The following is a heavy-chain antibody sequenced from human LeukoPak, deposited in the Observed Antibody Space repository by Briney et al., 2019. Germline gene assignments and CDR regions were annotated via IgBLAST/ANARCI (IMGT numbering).Heavy chain of an antibody. D-gene: IGHD6-13*01. CDR2: INHSGST. CDR1: GGSFSGYY. V-gene: IGHV4-34*01. CDR3: ARWVAAAGTFLVGFDY. Sequence: PSETLSLTCAVYGGSFSGYYWSWIRQPPGKGLEWIGEINHSGSTNYNPSLKSRDTISVDTSKNQFSLKLSSVTAADTAVYYCARWVAAAGTFLVGFDYWGQGTLVTVSS. J-gene: IGHJ4*02.